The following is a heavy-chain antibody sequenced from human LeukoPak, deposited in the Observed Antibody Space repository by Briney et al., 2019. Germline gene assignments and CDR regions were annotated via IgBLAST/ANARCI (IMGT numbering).Heavy chain of an antibody. CDR2: ISGSGGST. J-gene: IGHJ4*02. Sequence: GGSLRLSCAASGFTFSSYAMSWVRQAPGKGLEWVSAISGSGGSTYYADSVKGRFTISRDNAKNSLYLQMNSLRAEDTAVYYCARGFMVQRFKDYWGQGTLVTASS. D-gene: IGHD3-10*01. V-gene: IGHV3-23*01. CDR3: ARGFMVQRFKDY. CDR1: GFTFSSYA.